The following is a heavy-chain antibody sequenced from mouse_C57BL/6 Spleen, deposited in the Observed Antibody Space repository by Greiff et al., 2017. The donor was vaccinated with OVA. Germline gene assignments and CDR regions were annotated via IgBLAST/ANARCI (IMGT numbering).Heavy chain of an antibody. V-gene: IGHV1-7*01. CDR2: INPSSGYT. CDR3: ARRDTLGV. Sequence: VKLQESGAELAKPGASVKLSCKASGYTFTSYWMHWVKQRPGQGLEWIGYINPSSGYTKYNQKFKDKATLTADKSYSTAYMQMSSLTYEDSAVYYCARRDTLGVWGTGATVTVSS. CDR1: GYTFTSYW. D-gene: IGHD4-1*01. J-gene: IGHJ1*03.